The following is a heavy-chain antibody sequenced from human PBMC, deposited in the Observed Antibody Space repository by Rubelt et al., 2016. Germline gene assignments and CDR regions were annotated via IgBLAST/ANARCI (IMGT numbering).Heavy chain of an antibody. CDR1: GGSFSGYY. CDR2: INHSGST. V-gene: IGHV4-34*01. J-gene: IGHJ4*02. D-gene: IGHD2/OR15-2a*01. Sequence: QVQLQQWGAGLLKPSETLSLTCAVYGGSFSGYYWSWIRQPPGKGLEWIGEINHSGSTNYNPSLKSRVNRSVDTSKNQFALKLSSVTAADTAVYYCARGRSRFDYLPNYWGQGTLVTVSS. CDR3: ARGRSRFDYLPNY.